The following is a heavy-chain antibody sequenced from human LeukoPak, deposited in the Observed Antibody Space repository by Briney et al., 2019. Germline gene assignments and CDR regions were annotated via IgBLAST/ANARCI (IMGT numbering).Heavy chain of an antibody. CDR1: GGTFSSYT. CDR3: ARDLDCSGGSCFKNWFDP. V-gene: IGHV1-69*13. Sequence: SVKVSCKASGGTFSSYTISWVRQAPGQGLEWMGGIIPIFGTANYAQKFQGRVTITADESTSTAYMELSSLRSEDTAVYYCARDLDCSGGSCFKNWFDPWGQGTLVTVSS. D-gene: IGHD2-15*01. CDR2: IIPIFGTA. J-gene: IGHJ5*02.